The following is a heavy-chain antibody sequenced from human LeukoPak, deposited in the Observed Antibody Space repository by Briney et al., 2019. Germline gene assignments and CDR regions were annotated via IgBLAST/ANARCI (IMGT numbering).Heavy chain of an antibody. CDR2: ISASAAMT. CDR1: GFTYNNYV. D-gene: IGHD1-26*01. CDR3: AKDRSIGTYYTFDH. V-gene: IGHV3-23*01. J-gene: IGHJ4*02. Sequence: GSLSLSCAASGFTYNNYVMTWVRQAPGKGLEWVSSISASAAMTYYADSVRGRFTVSRDNSNNTLYLQMSSLTAADTAVYYCAKDRSIGTYYTFDHWGQGTLVTVSS.